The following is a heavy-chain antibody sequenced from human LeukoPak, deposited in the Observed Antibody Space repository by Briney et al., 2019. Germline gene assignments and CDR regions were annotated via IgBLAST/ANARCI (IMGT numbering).Heavy chain of an antibody. CDR3: ARAWMGGWFDP. Sequence: GGSLRLSCEASGFTFSGYYMSWIRQAPAKGLECVSYISSSGNTLYYADSVKGRFTISRDNAKNSLYLQMNSLRADDTAVYYCARAWMGGWFDPWGPGTLVTVSS. CDR1: GFTFSGYY. V-gene: IGHV3-11*01. D-gene: IGHD1-26*01. J-gene: IGHJ5*02. CDR2: ISSSGNTL.